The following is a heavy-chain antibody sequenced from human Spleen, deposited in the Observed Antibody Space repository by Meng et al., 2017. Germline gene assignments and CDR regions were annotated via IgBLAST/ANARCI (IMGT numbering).Heavy chain of an antibody. CDR2: IHYSGDT. D-gene: IGHD3-10*01. V-gene: IGHV4-31*03. CDR3: ARASYGSGSPLGESWFDP. J-gene: IGHJ5*02. Sequence: QVQLQESGPGLVKPSQTLYLTCTVSGGSISSGGYYWSWIRQHPGKGLEWIGYIHYSGDTYYNPSLKSRVTISVDASKNQCSLKLSSVTAADTAVYYCARASYGSGSPLGESWFDPWGRGTLVTVSS. CDR1: GGSISSGGYY.